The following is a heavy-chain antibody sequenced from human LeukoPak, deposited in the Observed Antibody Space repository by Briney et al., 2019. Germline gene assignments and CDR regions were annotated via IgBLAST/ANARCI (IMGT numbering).Heavy chain of an antibody. Sequence: PGGSLRLSCAASGFTFSSFAMSWVRQAPGKGLEWVSGISGSGGSTYYADSVKGRFTISRDNSKNTLYLQMNSLRAEDTAVYYCARGKYGGYFIDYWGQGTLVTVSS. CDR3: ARGKYGGYFIDY. D-gene: IGHD5-12*01. J-gene: IGHJ4*02. V-gene: IGHV3-23*01. CDR1: GFTFSSFA. CDR2: ISGSGGST.